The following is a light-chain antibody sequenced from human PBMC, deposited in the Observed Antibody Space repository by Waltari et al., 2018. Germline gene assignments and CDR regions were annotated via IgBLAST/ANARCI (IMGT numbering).Light chain of an antibody. CDR2: EVS. Sequence: QSALTQPASVSGSPGQSITISCTGTSNDVGGYGYVSWYQQYPGRAPKLIIDEVSYLPSGISTRFSGSKSGNTASLAISGLQADYEADYYCSSHTSTVPHVFGTGTRVTV. V-gene: IGLV2-14*03. J-gene: IGLJ1*01. CDR1: SNDVGGYGY. CDR3: SSHTSTVPHV.